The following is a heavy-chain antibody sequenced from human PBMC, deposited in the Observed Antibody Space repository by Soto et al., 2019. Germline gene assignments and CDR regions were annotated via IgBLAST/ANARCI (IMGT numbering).Heavy chain of an antibody. D-gene: IGHD3-10*01. CDR1: GDTFSNYA. CDR2: IIPIFGTA. Sequence: GASVKVSCKASGDTFSNYAISWVRQAPGQGLEWKRGIIPIFGTANYAQTFQGRVTITADEFTSTVYMDLSSLRSEDTSVYYCARTAYGSGSYYCASSSLYGMDVWGQGTTDTVSS. CDR3: ARTAYGSGSYYCASSSLYGMDV. V-gene: IGHV1-69*13. J-gene: IGHJ6*02.